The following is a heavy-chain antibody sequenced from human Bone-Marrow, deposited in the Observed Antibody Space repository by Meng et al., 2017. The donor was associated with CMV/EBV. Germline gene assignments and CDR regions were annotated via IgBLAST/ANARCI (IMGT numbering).Heavy chain of an antibody. J-gene: IGHJ4*02. Sequence: ETLSLTCAASGFTFSSYAMSWVRQAPGKGLERVSVIYSGGSSTYYADSVKGRFTISRDNSKNTLYLQMNSLRAEDTAVYYCAKVGSKWSFDYWGQGSLVTVSS. CDR3: AKVGSKWSFDY. CDR2: IYSGGSST. V-gene: IGHV3-23*03. D-gene: IGHD1-26*01. CDR1: GFTFSSYA.